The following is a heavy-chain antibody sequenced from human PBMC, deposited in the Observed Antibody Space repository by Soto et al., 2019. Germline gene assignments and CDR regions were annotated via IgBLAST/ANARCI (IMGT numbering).Heavy chain of an antibody. Sequence: ASVKVSCKASGYTFTGYAMHWVRQAPGQRLEWMGWINAGNGNTKYSQKFQGRVTITRDTSASTAYMELSSLRSEDTAVYYCARAVAVAADFDYWGQGTLVTVAS. CDR1: GYTFTGYA. V-gene: IGHV1-3*01. J-gene: IGHJ4*02. D-gene: IGHD6-19*01. CDR2: INAGNGNT. CDR3: ARAVAVAADFDY.